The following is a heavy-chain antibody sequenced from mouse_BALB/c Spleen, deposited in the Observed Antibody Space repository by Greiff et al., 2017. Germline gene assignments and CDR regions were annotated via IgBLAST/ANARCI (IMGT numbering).Heavy chain of an antibody. V-gene: IGHV1-5*01. CDR1: GYSFTSYW. J-gene: IGHJ4*01. D-gene: IGHD2-4*01. CDR3: TGVDYDYTMDY. Sequence: VQLQQSGTVLARPGASVKMSCKASGYSFTSYWMHWVKQRPGQGLEWIGAIYPGNSDTSYNQKFKGKAKLTAVTSASTAYMELSSLTNEDSAVYHCTGVDYDYTMDYWGQGTSVTVSS. CDR2: IYPGNSDT.